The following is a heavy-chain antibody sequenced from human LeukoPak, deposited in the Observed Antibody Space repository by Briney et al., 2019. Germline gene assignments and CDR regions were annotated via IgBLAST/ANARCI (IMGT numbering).Heavy chain of an antibody. CDR2: ISSSSSYI. CDR3: AKRTFGSSAWYCFDF. Sequence: GGSLRLSCAASGFTFSSYSMNWVRQAPGKGLEWVSSISSSSSYIYYADSVKGRFTISRDNAKNSLYLQMNSLRAEDTAIYYCAKRTFGSSAWYCFDFWGQGTLVTVSS. J-gene: IGHJ4*02. CDR1: GFTFSSYS. D-gene: IGHD6-6*01. V-gene: IGHV3-21*04.